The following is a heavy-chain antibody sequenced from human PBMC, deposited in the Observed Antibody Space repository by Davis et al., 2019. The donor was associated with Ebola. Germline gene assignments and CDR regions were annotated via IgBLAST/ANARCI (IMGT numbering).Heavy chain of an antibody. J-gene: IGHJ4*02. Sequence: AASVKVSCKASGYTFTSYDINWVRQATGQGLEWMGWMNPNSGNTGYAQKFQGRVTITADESTSTAYMELSSLRSEDTAVYYCARSVLWFRELLSPLDYWGQGTLVTVSS. D-gene: IGHD3-10*01. CDR3: ARSVLWFRELLSPLDY. CDR1: GYTFTSYD. V-gene: IGHV1-8*01. CDR2: MNPNSGNT.